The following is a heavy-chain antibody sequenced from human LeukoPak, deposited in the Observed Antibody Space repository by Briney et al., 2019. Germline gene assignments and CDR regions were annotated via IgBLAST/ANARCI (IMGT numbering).Heavy chain of an antibody. D-gene: IGHD5-12*01. V-gene: IGHV4-38-2*02. J-gene: IGHJ4*02. CDR1: GYSISSGYY. CDR3: ARYKLRGYSGYDEGGLDY. CDR2: IYHSGST. Sequence: SETLSLTCTVSGYSISSGYYWGWIRQPPGKGLEWIGSIYHSGSTYYNPSLKSRVTISVDTSKNQFSLKLSSVTAADTAVYYCARYKLRGYSGYDEGGLDYWGQGTLVTVSS.